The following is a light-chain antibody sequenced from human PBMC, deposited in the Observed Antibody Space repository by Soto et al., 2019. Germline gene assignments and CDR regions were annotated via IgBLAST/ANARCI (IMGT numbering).Light chain of an antibody. Sequence: QTVVTQEPSFSVSHGGTVTLTCGLSSGSVSTSYYPSWYQQTPGQPPRTLIYSTNTRSSGVPDRFSGSILGNKAALTITGAQTDDESDYYCVLYMGSGTWVFGGGTKLTVL. CDR3: VLYMGSGTWV. CDR2: STN. V-gene: IGLV8-61*01. J-gene: IGLJ3*02. CDR1: SGSVSTSYY.